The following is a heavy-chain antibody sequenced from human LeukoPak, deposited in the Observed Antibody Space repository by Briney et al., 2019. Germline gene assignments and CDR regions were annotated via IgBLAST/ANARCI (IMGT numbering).Heavy chain of an antibody. CDR2: IHYIGGT. CDR3: ALRGYSYGTGWFDP. D-gene: IGHD5-18*01. CDR1: GDSVSSGGYY. J-gene: IGHJ5*02. V-gene: IGHV4-31*02. Sequence: SQTLSLTCSVSGDSVSSGGYYWSWIRQHPGKGLEWIGHIHYIGGTFYNPSLKSRVTISLDTSRNQFSLELKSVTAADTAVYFCALRGYSYGTGWFDPWGQGTLVTVSS.